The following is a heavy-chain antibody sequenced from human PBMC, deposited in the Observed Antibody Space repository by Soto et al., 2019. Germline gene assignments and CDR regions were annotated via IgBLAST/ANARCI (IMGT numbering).Heavy chain of an antibody. CDR2: IIPISGRT. CDR1: GGTFTSYA. J-gene: IGHJ5*02. CDR3: ALDTSGGAVLFEP. Sequence: QVQLVQSGAEVKKPGSSVKVSCKASGGTFTSYALSWVRQAPGQGLEWMGGIIPISGRTNYAQRFQGRVSITADESTTTAYMELASLRSDDTAVYYCALDTSGGAVLFEPWGQGSLVTVSS. V-gene: IGHV1-69*12. D-gene: IGHD3-22*01.